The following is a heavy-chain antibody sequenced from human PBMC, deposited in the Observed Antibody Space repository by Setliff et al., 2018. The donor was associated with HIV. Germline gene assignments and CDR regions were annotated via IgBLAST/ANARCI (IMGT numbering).Heavy chain of an antibody. Sequence: PSETLSLTCSVSPYSISSGYYWGWLRQPPGKGLEWIGCLYYGGNTYYNASLKSRVAMSIDTSKNEVSLRLKSVTAADPAIYYCARDPWLLGASAGGGNWLDPWGQGTLVTVSS. D-gene: IGHD1-26*01. CDR3: ARDPWLLGASAGGGNWLDP. J-gene: IGHJ5*02. CDR2: LYYGGNT. CDR1: PYSISSGYY. V-gene: IGHV4-38-2*02.